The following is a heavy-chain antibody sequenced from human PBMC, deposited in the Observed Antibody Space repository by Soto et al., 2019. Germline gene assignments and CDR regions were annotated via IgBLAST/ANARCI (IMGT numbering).Heavy chain of an antibody. CDR1: GGSISTYY. CDR2: IYYSGST. V-gene: IGHV4-59*01. Sequence: QVQLQEAGPGLVKPSETLSLTCSVSGGSISTYYWSWSRQPPGKGLEWIGNIYYSGSTNYNPSLKSRVTISVDRSKNLFTLKLNSVTAADTAVYYCARANYFDYWGQGNLVIVSS. J-gene: IGHJ4*02. CDR3: ARANYFDY.